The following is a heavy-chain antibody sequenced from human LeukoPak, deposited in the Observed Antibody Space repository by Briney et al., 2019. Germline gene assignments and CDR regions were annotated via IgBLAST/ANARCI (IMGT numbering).Heavy chain of an antibody. J-gene: IGHJ4*02. Sequence: GGSLRLSCAASVFIFTKYGMHWVRQAPGKGLELVAIIWHDGSQKHYADSVNGRFTISRDDSKNTRYLEMNSLRAEDTAVYYCARGKPSIAAAGTLSPLDHWGQGALVTVSS. CDR1: VFIFTKYG. D-gene: IGHD6-13*01. V-gene: IGHV3-33*01. CDR3: ARGKPSIAAAGTLSPLDH. CDR2: IWHDGSQK.